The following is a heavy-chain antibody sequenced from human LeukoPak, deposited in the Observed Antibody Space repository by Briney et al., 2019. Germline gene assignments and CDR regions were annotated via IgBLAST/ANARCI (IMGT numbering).Heavy chain of an antibody. CDR2: ISSDGSNK. CDR3: ARDDIIVGATTLDY. V-gene: IGHV3-30*04. D-gene: IGHD1-26*01. CDR1: GFIFSTYA. Sequence: GGTLRLSCEASGFIFSTYAMHWVRQAPGKGLEWFAVISSDGSNKYHVDSVKGRFTISRDNSKNTLNLEMDSVRLGDTAVYYCARDDIIVGATTLDYWGQGTLVTVSS. J-gene: IGHJ4*02.